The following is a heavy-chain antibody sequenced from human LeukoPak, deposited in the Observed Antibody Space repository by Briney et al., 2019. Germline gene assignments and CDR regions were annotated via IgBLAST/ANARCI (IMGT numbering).Heavy chain of an antibody. Sequence: GGSLRLSCAASGFTFSSYATHWVRQAPGKGLEWVAVISYDGSNKYYADSVKGRFTISRDNSKNTLYLQMNSLRAEDTAVYYCARGYCSGGSCRTLYYFDYWGQGTLVTVSS. CDR2: ISYDGSNK. J-gene: IGHJ4*02. CDR1: GFTFSSYA. V-gene: IGHV3-30*04. CDR3: ARGYCSGGSCRTLYYFDY. D-gene: IGHD2-15*01.